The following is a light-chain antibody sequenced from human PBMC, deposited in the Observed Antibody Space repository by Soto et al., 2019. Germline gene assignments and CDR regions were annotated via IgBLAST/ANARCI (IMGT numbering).Light chain of an antibody. CDR3: CSYAGSPFYV. V-gene: IGLV2-11*01. Sequence: QSALTQPRSVSGSPGQSVTISCTGTSSDVGGYEYVSWYQQHPGKAPKLMIYDVSKRPSGVPDRFSGSRSGNTASLTISGLQTEDEVDYYCCSYAGSPFYVFGIGTKLTVL. J-gene: IGLJ1*01. CDR1: SSDVGGYEY. CDR2: DVS.